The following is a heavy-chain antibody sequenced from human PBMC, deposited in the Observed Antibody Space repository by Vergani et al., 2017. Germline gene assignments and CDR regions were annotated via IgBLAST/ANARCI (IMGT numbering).Heavy chain of an antibody. Sequence: EVQLVPSGAEVKTPGEALKISCKASGYSFINHWIAWVRQMPGKGLEWMGIIFPGDSDTRYSPSFQGQVTISADKSISTAYLQWGSLKASDTAMYYCARSITIVREFDFWGQGTLVTVSS. D-gene: IGHD3-10*01. CDR2: IFPGDSDT. J-gene: IGHJ4*02. CDR1: GYSFINHW. CDR3: ARSITIVREFDF. V-gene: IGHV5-51*03.